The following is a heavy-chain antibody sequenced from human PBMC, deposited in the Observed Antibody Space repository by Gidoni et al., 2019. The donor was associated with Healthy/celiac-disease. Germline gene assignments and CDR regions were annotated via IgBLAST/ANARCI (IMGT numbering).Heavy chain of an antibody. Sequence: QVQLQQWGAGLLKPSETLSLTCAVYGGSFSGYYWSWIRQPPGKGLEWIGEINHSGSTNYNPSLKSRVTISVDTSKNQFSLKLSSVTAADTAVYYCARGREGYYFDYWGQGTLVTVSS. V-gene: IGHV4-34*01. CDR3: ARGREGYYFDY. D-gene: IGHD1-26*01. CDR2: INHSGST. J-gene: IGHJ4*02. CDR1: GGSFSGYY.